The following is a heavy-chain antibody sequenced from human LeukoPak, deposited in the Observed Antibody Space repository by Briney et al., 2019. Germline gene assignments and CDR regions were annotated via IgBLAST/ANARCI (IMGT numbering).Heavy chain of an antibody. CDR3: ARGRYSGYGYFDY. J-gene: IGHJ4*02. CDR1: GFTFNYYS. CDR2: ISASNSYI. Sequence: GGSLRLSCAASGFTFNYYSMHWVRQAPGKGLEWVSSISASNSYIYYADSVKGRFTISRDNAKTSLYLQMNSLRAEDTAVYYCARGRYSGYGYFDYWGQGTLVTVST. D-gene: IGHD5-12*01. V-gene: IGHV3-21*01.